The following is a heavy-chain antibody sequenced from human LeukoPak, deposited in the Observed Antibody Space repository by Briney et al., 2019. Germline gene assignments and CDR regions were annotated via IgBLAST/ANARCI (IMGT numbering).Heavy chain of an antibody. J-gene: IGHJ4*02. D-gene: IGHD6-13*01. V-gene: IGHV1-2*02. CDR1: GYTFTGYY. CDR3: ATERGYTSSWSRNAFDY. CDR2: INPNSGGT. Sequence: ASVKVSCKASGYTFTGYYMHWVRQAPGQGLEWMGWINPNSGGTKYAQKFQGRVTMTRDTSISTAYMELSRLRIDDTAVFCCATERGYTSSWSRNAFDYWGQGTLVTVSS.